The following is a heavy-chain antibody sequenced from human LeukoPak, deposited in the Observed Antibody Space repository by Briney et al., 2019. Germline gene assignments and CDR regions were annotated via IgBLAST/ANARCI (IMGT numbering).Heavy chain of an antibody. CDR2: IYYSGST. Sequence: SETLSLTCTVSGGSISSSSYYWGWIRQPPGKGLEWIGSIYYSGSTYYNPSLKSRVTISVDTSKNQFSLKLSSVTAADTAVYYCARVPSGTTPQGYYYYYMDVWGKGTTVTVSS. V-gene: IGHV4-39*07. J-gene: IGHJ6*03. CDR3: ARVPSGTTPQGYYYYYMDV. CDR1: GGSISSSSYY. D-gene: IGHD1-1*01.